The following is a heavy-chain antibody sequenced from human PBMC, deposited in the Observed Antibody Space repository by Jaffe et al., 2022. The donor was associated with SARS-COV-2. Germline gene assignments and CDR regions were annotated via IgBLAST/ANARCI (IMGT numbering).Heavy chain of an antibody. Sequence: QVQLQESGPGLVKPSETLSLTCTVSGGSISSYYWSWIRQPPGKGLEWIGYIYYSGSTNYNPSLKSRVTISVDTSKNQFSLRLSSVTAADTAVYYCARARGPISGYSYGPYWFDPWGQGTLVTVSS. CDR2: IYYSGST. CDR3: ARARGPISGYSYGPYWFDP. CDR1: GGSISSYY. V-gene: IGHV4-59*01. J-gene: IGHJ5*02. D-gene: IGHD5-18*01.